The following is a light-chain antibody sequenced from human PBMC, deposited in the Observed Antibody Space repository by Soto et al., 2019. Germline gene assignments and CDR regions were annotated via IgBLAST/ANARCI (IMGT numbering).Light chain of an antibody. CDR1: QDISNY. V-gene: IGKV1-33*01. J-gene: IGKJ5*01. CDR2: DAS. CDR3: QQSDSLPIT. Sequence: DIQMTQSPSSLSASVGDRVTITCRASQDISNYLNWYQQRPGKAPRLLIYDASNFERGVPSRFSGTRSGTHFTFAITSLQPEDVATYYCQQSDSLPITFGQGTRLEI.